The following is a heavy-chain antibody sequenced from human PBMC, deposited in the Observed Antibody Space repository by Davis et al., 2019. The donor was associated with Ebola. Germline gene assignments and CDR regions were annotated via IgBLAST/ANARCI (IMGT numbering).Heavy chain of an antibody. CDR2: INRDGSST. D-gene: IGHD2-2*01. V-gene: IGHV3-74*01. Sequence: HTGGSLRLSCAASGFTFSSYWMHWVRQAPGKGLVWVAHINRDGSSTGYADSVKGRFTISRDNAKNTLYLQMNSLRAEDTAVYYCVYQLLSVDCYWGQGTLVTVS. CDR3: VYQLLSVDCY. J-gene: IGHJ4*02. CDR1: GFTFSSYW.